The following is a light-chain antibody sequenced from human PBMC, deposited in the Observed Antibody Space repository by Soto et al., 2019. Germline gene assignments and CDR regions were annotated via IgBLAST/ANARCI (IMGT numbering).Light chain of an antibody. J-gene: IGKJ1*01. CDR3: MQGTHWPWT. Sequence: DAVLTQSPLSLPVTLGQPAAISCRSSQSLVYSNGNASVIWFQQRPGQSPRRLIYQVSTRDAGVTDRFSGSGSGTYFTLTISRVEAEDVGLYYCMQGTHWPWTFGQGTKVESK. CDR2: QVS. CDR1: QSLVYSNGNAS. V-gene: IGKV2-30*01.